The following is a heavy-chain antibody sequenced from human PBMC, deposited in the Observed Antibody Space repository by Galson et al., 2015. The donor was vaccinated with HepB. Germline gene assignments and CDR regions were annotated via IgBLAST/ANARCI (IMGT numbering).Heavy chain of an antibody. Sequence: SLRLSCAASGFTFSSYSMNWVRQAPGKGLEWVSYISSSSSTIYYADSVKGRFTISRDNAKNSLYLQMNSLRDEDTAVYYCARDSPGGLATDWFDPWGQGTLVTVPS. CDR3: ARDSPGGLATDWFDP. J-gene: IGHJ5*02. V-gene: IGHV3-48*02. CDR2: ISSSSSTI. CDR1: GFTFSSYS. D-gene: IGHD6-19*01.